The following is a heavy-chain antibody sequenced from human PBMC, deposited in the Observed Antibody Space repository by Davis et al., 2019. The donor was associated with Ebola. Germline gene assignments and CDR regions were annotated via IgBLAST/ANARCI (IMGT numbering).Heavy chain of an antibody. Sequence: AASVKVSCKASGYTFTSYGISWVRQATGQGLEWMGWMNPNSGNTGYAQKVQGRITLSTDTSTSTAYMELSRLRSDDTAVYYCARSSSDWLFPLDYWGQGTLVTVSS. CDR3: ARSSSDWLFPLDY. J-gene: IGHJ4*02. CDR1: GYTFTSYG. CDR2: MNPNSGNT. D-gene: IGHD3-9*01. V-gene: IGHV1-18*01.